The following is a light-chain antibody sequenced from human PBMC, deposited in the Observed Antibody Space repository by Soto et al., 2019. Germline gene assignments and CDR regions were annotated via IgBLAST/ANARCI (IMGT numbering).Light chain of an antibody. CDR1: QSISSW. V-gene: IGKV1-5*01. J-gene: IGKJ1*01. CDR2: DAS. CDR3: QQYNSYSQGT. Sequence: DIQMTQSPSTLSASVGDRVTITCRASQSISSWLAWYQQKPGKAPKLLIYDASSLESGVPSRFSGSGSWTEFTLTISSLQPDDFATYYCQQYNSYSQGTFGQGTKVEIK.